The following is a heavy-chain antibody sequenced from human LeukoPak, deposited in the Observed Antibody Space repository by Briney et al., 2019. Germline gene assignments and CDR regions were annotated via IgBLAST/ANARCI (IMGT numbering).Heavy chain of an antibody. CDR1: GGSISSGDYY. D-gene: IGHD6-25*01. Sequence: PSETLSLTCTVSGGSISSGDYYWSWIRQPPGKGLEWVSFIYGDDITKYSDSVRGRFTISRDTSKNILYLQMTSLRAEDTAVYYCSRDSATFRFGNWGQGTLVTVSS. J-gene: IGHJ4*02. CDR3: SRDSATFRFGN. V-gene: IGHV3-53*01. CDR2: IYGDDIT.